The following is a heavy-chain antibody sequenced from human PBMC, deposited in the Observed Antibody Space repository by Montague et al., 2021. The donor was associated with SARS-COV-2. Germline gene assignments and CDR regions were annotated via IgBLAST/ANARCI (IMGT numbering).Heavy chain of an antibody. CDR3: ARGVVAAPSVVDY. V-gene: IGHV4-4*07. D-gene: IGHD2-15*01. CDR2: IYASGGT. Sequence: SETLSLTCSVSGDPISGFFWNWIRQPAGKGLEWIGRIYASGGTDYNPSLGSRVTRSVDTSKNHFSLKVHSVTAADTAMYYCARGVVAAPSVVDYWGRGTRVTVSS. J-gene: IGHJ4*02. CDR1: GDPISGFF.